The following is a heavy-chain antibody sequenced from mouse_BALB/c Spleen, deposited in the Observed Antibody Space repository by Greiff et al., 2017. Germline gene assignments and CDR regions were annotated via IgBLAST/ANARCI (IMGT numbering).Heavy chain of an antibody. V-gene: IGHV1-4*01. CDR1: GYTFTSYT. D-gene: IGHD3-1*01. CDR2: INPSSGYT. CDR3: ARSGGHFDY. Sequence: VKLMESGAELARPGASVKMSCKASGYTFTSYTMHWVKQRPGQGLEWIGYINPSSGYTNYNQKFKDKATLTADKSSSTAYMQLSSLTSEDSAVYYCARSGGHFDYWGQGTTLTVSS. J-gene: IGHJ2*01.